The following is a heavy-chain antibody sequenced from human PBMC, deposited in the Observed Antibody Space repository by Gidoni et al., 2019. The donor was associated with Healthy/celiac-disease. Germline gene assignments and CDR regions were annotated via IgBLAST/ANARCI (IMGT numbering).Heavy chain of an antibody. CDR3: ARVTCSGGSCYLDY. CDR2: INPNSGGT. V-gene: IGHV1-2*04. D-gene: IGHD2-15*01. CDR1: GYTVTGYY. J-gene: IGHJ4*02. Sequence: QVQRVQSGAEVKKPGASVKGTYKASGYTVTGYYMHWVRQSPGQWLEWMGWINPNSGGTNYAQKFQGWVTMTRETSISTAYMELSMLSSDDPAVYSCARVTCSGGSCYLDYWGQAPLVTVSS.